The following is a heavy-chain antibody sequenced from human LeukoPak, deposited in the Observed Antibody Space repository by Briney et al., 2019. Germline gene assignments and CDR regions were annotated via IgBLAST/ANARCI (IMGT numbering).Heavy chain of an antibody. CDR1: GFTFSSYD. CDR3: ARDRCSGGSCQDDAFDI. CDR2: IGTAGDT. Sequence: GGSLRLSCAASGFTFSSYDMHWVRQATGKGLEWVLAIGTAGDTYYPGSVKGRFTISRENAKNSLYLQMNSLRAEDTAVYYCARDRCSGGSCQDDAFDIWGQGTMVTVSS. V-gene: IGHV3-13*01. D-gene: IGHD2-15*01. J-gene: IGHJ3*02.